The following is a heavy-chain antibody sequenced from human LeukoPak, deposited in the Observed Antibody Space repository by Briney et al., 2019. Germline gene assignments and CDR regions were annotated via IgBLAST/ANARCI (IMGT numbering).Heavy chain of an antibody. V-gene: IGHV4-59*01. J-gene: IGHJ5*02. CDR3: ARLGSNNWFDP. CDR1: GGSISSYY. CDR2: ISYSGRT. Sequence: SETLSLTCTVSGGSISSYYCSWVRQPPGKGLEWIGYISYSGRTNYNPSLKSRVTVSVDTSKNQFSLKLSSVTAADTAVYYCARLGSNNWFDPWGQGTLVTVSS.